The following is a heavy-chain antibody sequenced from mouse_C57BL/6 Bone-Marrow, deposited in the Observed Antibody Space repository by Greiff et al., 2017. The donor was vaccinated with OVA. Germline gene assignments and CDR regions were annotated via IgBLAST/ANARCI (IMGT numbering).Heavy chain of an antibody. Sequence: VQLVESGAELARPGASVKLSCKASGYTFTSYGISWVKQRTGQGLEWIGEIYPRSGNTYYNEKFKGKATLTADKSSSTAYMELRSLTSEDSAVYFCADYGSSYFDYWGQGTTLTVSS. CDR3: ADYGSSYFDY. CDR2: IYPRSGNT. D-gene: IGHD1-1*01. J-gene: IGHJ2*01. CDR1: GYTFTSYG. V-gene: IGHV1-81*01.